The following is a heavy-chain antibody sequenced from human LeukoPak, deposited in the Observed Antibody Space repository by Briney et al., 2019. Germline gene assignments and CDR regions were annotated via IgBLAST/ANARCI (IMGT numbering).Heavy chain of an antibody. J-gene: IGHJ4*02. CDR1: GFTFSSYA. V-gene: IGHV3-23*01. CDR3: AKEGGWFGELSNLDY. D-gene: IGHD3-10*01. Sequence: PGGSLRLSCAASGFTFSSYAMSWVRQAPGKGLVWVSAISGSGGSTYYADSVKGRFTISRDNSKNTLYLQMNSLRAEDTAVYYCAKEGGWFGELSNLDYWGQGTLVTVSS. CDR2: ISGSGGST.